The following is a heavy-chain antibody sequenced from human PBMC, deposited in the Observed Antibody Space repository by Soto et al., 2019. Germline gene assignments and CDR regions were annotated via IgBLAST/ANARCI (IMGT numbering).Heavy chain of an antibody. CDR1: GGSFSGYY. J-gene: IGHJ6*02. CDR2: INHSGST. CDR3: ARGIGYYDYVWGSYELGYYGMDV. D-gene: IGHD3-16*01. V-gene: IGHV4-34*01. Sequence: SETLSLTCAVYGGSFSGYYWSWIRQPPGKGLEWIGEINHSGSTNYNPSLKSRVTISVDTSKNQFSLKLSSVTAEDTAVYYCARGIGYYDYVWGSYELGYYGMDVWGQGSTVTVSS.